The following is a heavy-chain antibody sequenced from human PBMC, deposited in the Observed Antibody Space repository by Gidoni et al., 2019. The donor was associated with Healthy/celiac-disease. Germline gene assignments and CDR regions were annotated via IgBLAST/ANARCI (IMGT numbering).Heavy chain of an antibody. J-gene: IGHJ4*02. CDR3: ARVPTLGWEPYYFDY. CDR2: ISAYNGNT. Sequence: QVQLVQSGAEVKKPGASVKVSCKAPGYTFPSYGISWVRQAPGQGLEWMGWISAYNGNTNYAQKLQGRVTMTTDTSTSTAYMELRSLRSDDTAVYYCARVPTLGWEPYYFDYWGQGTLVTVSS. V-gene: IGHV1-18*01. CDR1: GYTFPSYG. D-gene: IGHD1-26*01.